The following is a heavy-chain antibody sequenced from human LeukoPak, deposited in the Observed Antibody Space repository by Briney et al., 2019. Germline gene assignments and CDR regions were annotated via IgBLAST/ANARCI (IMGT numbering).Heavy chain of an antibody. CDR2: LSPGGDST. CDR3: AKARGGDYGDYVIFDF. CDR1: GFTFSSYG. V-gene: IGHV3-23*01. Sequence: GGSLRLSCAASGFTFSSYGMSWVRQPPGKGLQWVSSLSPGGDSTYYADSVKGRFTISRDNFKNTIYLQMNSLRAEDTAVYYCAKARGGDYGDYVIFDFWGQGTLVTVSS. J-gene: IGHJ4*02. D-gene: IGHD4-17*01.